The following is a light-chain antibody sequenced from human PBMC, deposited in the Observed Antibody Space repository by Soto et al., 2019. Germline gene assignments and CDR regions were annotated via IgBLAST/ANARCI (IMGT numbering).Light chain of an antibody. J-gene: IGLJ1*01. V-gene: IGLV2-23*01. Sequence: QSALTEVAGVSGSTGQSITISCTGPSSDVGSYSRGFWNQQHAGKAPKLLIYKGTKPPSEVTNRFSGSKSGNTASLTISGRKAEEEADYFCCSYAGSTMYVFGIGTKVTVL. CDR3: CSYAGSTMYV. CDR2: KGT. CDR1: SSDVGSYSR.